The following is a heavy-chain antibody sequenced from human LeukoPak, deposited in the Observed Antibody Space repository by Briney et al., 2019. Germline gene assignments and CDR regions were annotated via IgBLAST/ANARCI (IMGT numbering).Heavy chain of an antibody. CDR1: GYSISSGYY. D-gene: IGHD5-18*01. V-gene: IGHV4-38-2*01. J-gene: IGHJ4*02. CDR3: ARPGGYIVR. Sequence: SSETLSLTCAVSGYSISSGYYWGWIRPPPGKGLEWIVSIYHSGSTYYNPSLKTRVTISVDTSKNQFSLKLSSVTAADTAVYYCARPGGYIVRWGQGTLVTVSS. CDR2: IYHSGST.